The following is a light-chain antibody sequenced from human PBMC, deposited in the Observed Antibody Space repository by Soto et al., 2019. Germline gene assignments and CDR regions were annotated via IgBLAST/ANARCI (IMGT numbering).Light chain of an antibody. CDR3: CSFTSSSL. CDR1: ATDIGGYNY. J-gene: IGLJ1*01. Sequence: QSALPQPASLYGSPGQSITISCAGTATDIGGYNYVSWYQHHPGRAPKLIIYGVTNRPSGVSNRFSGSKSGNTASLTISGLQAEDEADYYCCSFTSSSLFGTGTKVTVL. CDR2: GVT. V-gene: IGLV2-14*03.